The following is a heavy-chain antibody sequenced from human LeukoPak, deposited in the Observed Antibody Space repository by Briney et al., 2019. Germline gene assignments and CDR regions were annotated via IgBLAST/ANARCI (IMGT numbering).Heavy chain of an antibody. J-gene: IGHJ4*02. CDR2: IYYSGST. D-gene: IGHD5-24*01. Sequence: SETLSLTCTVSGGSISSYYWSWIRQPPGKGLEWIGYIYYSGSTNYNPSLKSRVTISVDTSKNQLSLKLSSVTAADTAVYYCARSRDGYNPRASFDYWGQGTLVTVSS. CDR1: GGSISSYY. CDR3: ARSRDGYNPRASFDY. V-gene: IGHV4-59*08.